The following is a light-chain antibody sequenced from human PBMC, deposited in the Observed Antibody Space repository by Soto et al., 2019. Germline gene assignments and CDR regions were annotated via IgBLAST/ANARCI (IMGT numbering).Light chain of an antibody. CDR1: SSDICAYNR. Sequence: QSALTQPPSVSGSPGQSVTISCAGTSSDICAYNRVSWYHQPPGTVPKLMIYEVKTRPSGVPDRFSGSKSGNMASLTISGLQAEDEGDYYCTSYTISNTVIFGGGPQLTVL. CDR3: TSYTISNTVI. CDR2: EVK. V-gene: IGLV2-18*02. J-gene: IGLJ2*01.